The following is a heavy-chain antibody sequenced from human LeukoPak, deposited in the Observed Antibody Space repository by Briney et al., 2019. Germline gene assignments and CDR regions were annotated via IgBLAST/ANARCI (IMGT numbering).Heavy chain of an antibody. D-gene: IGHD3-9*01. CDR2: IYYSGST. Sequence: SETLSLTCTVSGGSISSGGYYWSWVRQHPGKGLEWIGYIYYSGSTYYNPSLKSRVTISVDTSKNPFSLKLSSVTAADTAVYYCSRSAYYDILTGYYYMVRGAQIDSPAFDSWGQGTMVNVSS. J-gene: IGHJ3*02. CDR1: GGSISSGGYY. CDR3: SRSAYYDILTGYYYMVRGAQIDSPAFDS. V-gene: IGHV4-31*03.